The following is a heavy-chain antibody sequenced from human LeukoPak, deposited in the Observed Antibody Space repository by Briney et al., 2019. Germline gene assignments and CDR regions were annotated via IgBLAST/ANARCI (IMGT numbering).Heavy chain of an antibody. J-gene: IGHJ4*02. Sequence: SETLSLTCTVSGASISNNYWSWIRRPTGKGLEWIGRVYSSGSTNYNPSLKSRVTMSVDTSKNQFSLKLTSVTAADTALYHCARDPGYGGQIDYWGQGTLVTVSS. V-gene: IGHV4-4*07. D-gene: IGHD4-23*01. CDR3: ARDPGYGGQIDY. CDR1: GASISNNY. CDR2: VYSSGST.